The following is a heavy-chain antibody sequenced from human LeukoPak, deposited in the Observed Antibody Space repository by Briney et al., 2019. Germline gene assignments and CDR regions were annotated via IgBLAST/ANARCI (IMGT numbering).Heavy chain of an antibody. V-gene: IGHV4-4*09. Sequence: SETPSLTCTVSGGSISSYYWSWIRQPPGKGLEWIGYIYHSGSTDYNPSLKSRVTISVDTSKSQFSLKLTSVTAADTAVYYCATLTTVVTAYYFDHWGQGTLVTVSS. J-gene: IGHJ4*02. D-gene: IGHD4-23*01. CDR2: IYHSGST. CDR3: ATLTTVVTAYYFDH. CDR1: GGSISSYY.